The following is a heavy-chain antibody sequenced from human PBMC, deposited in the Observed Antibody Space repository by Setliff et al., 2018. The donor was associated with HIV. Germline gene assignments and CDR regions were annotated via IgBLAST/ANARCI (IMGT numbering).Heavy chain of an antibody. CDR1: GYIFTKYA. CDR3: ARGPGAFGGTSVQNFDY. V-gene: IGHV1-3*01. J-gene: IGHJ4*02. CDR2: INAGNGNT. D-gene: IGHD3-16*01. Sequence: ASVKVSCKASGYIFTKYAIHWVRQAPGQRFEWMGWINAGNGNTKYSQKFQGRVTFIRDTSASTAYMELSSLRSEDTAVYYCARGPGAFGGTSVQNFDYWGQGTLVTVSS.